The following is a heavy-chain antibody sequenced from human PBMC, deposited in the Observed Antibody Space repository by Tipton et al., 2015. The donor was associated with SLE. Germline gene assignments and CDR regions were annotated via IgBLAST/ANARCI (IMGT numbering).Heavy chain of an antibody. J-gene: IGHJ4*02. CDR1: DGSISTDGYF. V-gene: IGHV4-31*03. Sequence: TLSLTCTVSDGSISTDGYFWSWIRRRPGTGLEWIGYIYYSGSSYYSPSLESRITLSVDTSENQFSLNLRSVTVADTAVYYCARESASTGHFDFWGQGTLVTVSS. CDR2: IYYSGSS. CDR3: ARESASTGHFDF. D-gene: IGHD2-8*02.